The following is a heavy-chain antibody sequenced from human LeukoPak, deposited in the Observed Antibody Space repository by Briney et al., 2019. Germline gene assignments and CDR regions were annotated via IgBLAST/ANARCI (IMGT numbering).Heavy chain of an antibody. D-gene: IGHD3-22*01. J-gene: IGHJ4*02. Sequence: PSETLSLTCAVYGGSFSGYYWSWIRQPPGKGLEWIGEINHSGSTNYNPSLKSRVTISVDTSKNQFSLKLSSVTAADTAVYYCARAGPPYYYDSSGYYDYWGQGTLVTVSS. CDR3: ARAGPPYYYDSSGYYDY. CDR2: INHSGST. CDR1: GGSFSGYY. V-gene: IGHV4-34*01.